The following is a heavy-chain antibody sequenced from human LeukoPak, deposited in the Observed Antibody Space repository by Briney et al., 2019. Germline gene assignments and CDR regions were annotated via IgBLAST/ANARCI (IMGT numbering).Heavy chain of an antibody. D-gene: IGHD5-24*01. CDR1: GGSIRSSNYD. V-gene: IGHV4-39*01. CDR2: IYDSGNT. J-gene: IGHJ4*01. CDR3: ARRGDGYNYYFDY. Sequence: PSETLSLTCTVSGGSIRSSNYDWGRIRQPQGKGVEGNGSIYDSGNTYNNPSLKIPVTISVDTSSIHFSLKLSSVTAADTAVYYCARRGDGYNYYFDYWGQGSLVTVSS.